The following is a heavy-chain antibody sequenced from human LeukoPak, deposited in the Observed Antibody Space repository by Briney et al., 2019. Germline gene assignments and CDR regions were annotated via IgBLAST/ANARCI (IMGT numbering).Heavy chain of an antibody. Sequence: PSETLSLTCAVYGGSFSGYYWSWIRQPPGKGLEWIGEINHSGSTNYNPSLKSRVTISVDTSKNQFSLKLSSVTAADTAVYYCARGHPISSDYAHGYYYYYSYMDVWGKGTTVTVSS. CDR2: INHSGST. V-gene: IGHV4-34*01. CDR3: ARGHPISSDYAHGYYYYYSYMDV. D-gene: IGHD5-12*01. CDR1: GGSFSGYY. J-gene: IGHJ6*03.